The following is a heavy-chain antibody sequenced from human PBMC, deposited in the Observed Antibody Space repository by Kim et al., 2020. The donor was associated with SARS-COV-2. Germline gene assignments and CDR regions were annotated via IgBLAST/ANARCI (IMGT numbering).Heavy chain of an antibody. CDR2: INPSGGST. V-gene: IGHV1-46*01. D-gene: IGHD5-18*01. CDR1: GYTFTSYY. J-gene: IGHJ4*02. CDR3: ARDGNLVDTAMVTLDY. Sequence: ASVKVSCKASGYTFTSYYMHWVRQAPGQGLEWMGIINPSGGSTSYAQKFQGRVTMTRDTSTSTVYMELSSLRSEDTAVYYCARDGNLVDTAMVTLDYWGQGTLVTVSS.